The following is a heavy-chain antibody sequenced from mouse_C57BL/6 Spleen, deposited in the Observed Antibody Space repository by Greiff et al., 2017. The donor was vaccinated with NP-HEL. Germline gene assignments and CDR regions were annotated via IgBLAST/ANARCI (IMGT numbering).Heavy chain of an antibody. J-gene: IGHJ3*01. CDR3: ARDDGGWLPWFAY. Sequence: QVQLKESGPGLVQPSQSLSITCTVSGFSLTSYGVHWVRQSPGKGLEWLGVIWSGGSTDYNAAFISRLSISKDNSKSQVFFKMNSLQADDTAIYYCARDDGGWLPWFAYWGQGTLVTVSA. CDR2: IWSGGST. CDR1: GFSLTSYG. D-gene: IGHD2-3*01. V-gene: IGHV2-2*01.